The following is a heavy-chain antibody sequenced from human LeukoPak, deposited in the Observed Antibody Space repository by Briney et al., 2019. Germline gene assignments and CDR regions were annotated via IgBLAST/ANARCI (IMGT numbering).Heavy chain of an antibody. CDR1: GYSFTTYW. CDR3: ARGLRLGELSADY. J-gene: IGHJ4*02. Sequence: RGESLKISCKVSGYSFTTYWIGWVRQMPGKGLEWMGIIYPGDSDTRYSPSFQGQATISADKSISTAYLQWSSLKASDTAMYYCARGLRLGELSADYWGQGTLVTVSS. V-gene: IGHV5-51*01. CDR2: IYPGDSDT. D-gene: IGHD3-16*02.